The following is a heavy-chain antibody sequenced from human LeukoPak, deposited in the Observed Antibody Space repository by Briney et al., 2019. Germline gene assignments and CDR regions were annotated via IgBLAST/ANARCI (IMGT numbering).Heavy chain of an antibody. D-gene: IGHD2-21*02. CDR3: ARVPYCGSDCYFDY. Sequence: TAPQTLSLTCTVSGGSISSGGYYWSWIRQHPGKGLEWIAYIYYSGSTYYHPSLKSRVIISVDTSKNQFSLKLSSVTAADTAVYYCARVPYCGSDCYFDYWGQGALVTVYS. V-gene: IGHV4-31*03. CDR2: IYYSGST. CDR1: GGSISSGGYY. J-gene: IGHJ4*02.